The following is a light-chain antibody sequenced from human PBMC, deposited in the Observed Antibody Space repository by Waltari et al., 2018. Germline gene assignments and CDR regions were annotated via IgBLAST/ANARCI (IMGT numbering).Light chain of an antibody. CDR3: QTGGHGTWV. CDR1: SGHSSNI. Sequence: QLVLTQSPSASASLGASVKLTCPLDSGHSSNIVAGLHQQPEEGPRYLMKINSDGSHSKGGEIPDRFSGSSAWAARYLTSSSVQSEDGADYYGQTGGHGTWVFGGGTKLTVL. J-gene: IGLJ3*02. V-gene: IGLV4-69*01. CDR2: INSDGSH.